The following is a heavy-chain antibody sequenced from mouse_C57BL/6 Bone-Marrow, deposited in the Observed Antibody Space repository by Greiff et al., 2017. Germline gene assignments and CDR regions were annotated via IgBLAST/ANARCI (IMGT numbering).Heavy chain of an antibody. J-gene: IGHJ2*01. CDR3: ARERYYSNQFDY. V-gene: IGHV1-81*01. Sequence: VQLQQSGAELARPGASVKLSCKASGYTFTSYGISWVKQRTGQGLEWIGEIYPRSGNTYYNEKFKGKATLTADKSSSTAYMELRSLTSEDSAVYFCARERYYSNQFDYWGQGTTLTVSS. CDR1: GYTFTSYG. D-gene: IGHD2-5*01. CDR2: IYPRSGNT.